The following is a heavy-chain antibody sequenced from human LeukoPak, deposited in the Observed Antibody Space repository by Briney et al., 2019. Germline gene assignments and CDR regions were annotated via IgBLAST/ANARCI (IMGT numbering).Heavy chain of an antibody. CDR1: GFTFSSYA. CDR3: ARGIAAAADY. D-gene: IGHD6-13*01. CDR2: ISYDGSNK. V-gene: IGHV3-30-3*01. J-gene: IGHJ4*02. Sequence: GGSLRLSCAASGFTFSSYAMHWVRQAPGKGLEWVAVISYDGSNKYYADSVKGRFTISRDNSKNTLYLQMNSLRAEDTAVYYCARGIAAAADYWGQGTLVTVSS.